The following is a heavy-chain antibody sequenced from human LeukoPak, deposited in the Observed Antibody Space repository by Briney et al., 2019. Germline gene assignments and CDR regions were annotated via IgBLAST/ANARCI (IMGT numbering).Heavy chain of an antibody. D-gene: IGHD5-12*01. CDR2: IYYSGST. Sequence: SETLSLTCTVSGGSISSSSYYWGWIRQPPGKGLEWIGSIYYSGSTYYNPSLKSRVTISVDTSKNQFSLELSSVTAADTAVYYCARLEGGYEGGKVDYWGQGTLVTVSS. V-gene: IGHV4-39*01. CDR1: GGSISSSSYY. CDR3: ARLEGGYEGGKVDY. J-gene: IGHJ4*02.